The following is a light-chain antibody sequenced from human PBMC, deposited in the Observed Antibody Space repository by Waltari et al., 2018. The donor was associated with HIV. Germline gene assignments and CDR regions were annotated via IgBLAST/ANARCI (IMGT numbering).Light chain of an antibody. J-gene: IGKJ2*01. CDR2: KTS. V-gene: IGKV1-5*03. CDR1: QIIHNW. Sequence: DVQMTQSPSTLSASVGDKVTITCRASQIIHNWLAWYQQKPGKPPKLLIYKTSYLESGVPSRVSGSGSGADFTLTIDGLQPDDFATYYCQQYNSHSYTFGQGTKVDVK. CDR3: QQYNSHSYT.